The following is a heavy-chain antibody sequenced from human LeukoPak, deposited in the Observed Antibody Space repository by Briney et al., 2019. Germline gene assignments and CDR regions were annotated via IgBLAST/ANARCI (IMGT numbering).Heavy chain of an antibody. J-gene: IGHJ4*02. D-gene: IGHD6-19*01. Sequence: GGSLRLSCAASGFTFSSYAMHWARRAPGKGLEWVAVISYDGSNKYYADSVKGRFTISRDNSKNTLYLQMNSLRAEDTAVYYCARGPDEWLDYYFDYWGQGTLVTVSS. CDR1: GFTFSSYA. CDR2: ISYDGSNK. CDR3: ARGPDEWLDYYFDY. V-gene: IGHV3-30*04.